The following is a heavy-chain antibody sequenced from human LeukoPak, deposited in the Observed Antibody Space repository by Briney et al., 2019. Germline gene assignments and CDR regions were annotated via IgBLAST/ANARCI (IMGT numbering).Heavy chain of an antibody. V-gene: IGHV4-39*07. CDR1: GGSISSSSYY. D-gene: IGHD4-11*01. Sequence: PSETLSLTCTVSGGSISSSSYYWGWIRQPPGKGLEWIGSIYYSGSTYYNPSLKSRVTISVDTSKNQFSLKLSSVTAADTAVYYCARDDYSNYPDWGQGTLVTVSS. CDR3: ARDDYSNYPD. CDR2: IYYSGST. J-gene: IGHJ4*02.